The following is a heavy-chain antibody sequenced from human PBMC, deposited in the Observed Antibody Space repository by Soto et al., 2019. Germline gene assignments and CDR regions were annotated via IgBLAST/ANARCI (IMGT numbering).Heavy chain of an antibody. D-gene: IGHD2-15*01. CDR1: GGSISSYY. CDR3: ARVAGYCSGGSCSRLPPYYYYMDV. V-gene: IGHV4-59*01. CDR2: IYYSGST. J-gene: IGHJ6*03. Sequence: SETLSLTCTVSGGSISSYYWSWIRQPPGKGLEWIGYIYYSGSTNYNPSLKSRVTISVDTSKNQFSLKLGSVTAADTAVYYCARVAGYCSGGSCSRLPPYYYYMDVWGKGTTVTVSS.